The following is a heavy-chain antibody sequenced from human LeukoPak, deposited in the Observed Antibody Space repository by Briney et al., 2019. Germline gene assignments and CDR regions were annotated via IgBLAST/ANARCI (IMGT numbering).Heavy chain of an antibody. V-gene: IGHV4-39*01. Sequence: SETLSLTCTVSGGSVSSSSHYWNWIRQPPGKGLEWIGSIYYSGSTNYNPSLQSRVTISVDTSKNQFSLRLSSVTAADTAMYYYARRDCSGGSCYFQPWGQGTLVTVSS. J-gene: IGHJ1*01. CDR1: GGSVSSSSHY. CDR3: ARRDCSGGSCYFQP. CDR2: IYYSGST. D-gene: IGHD2-15*01.